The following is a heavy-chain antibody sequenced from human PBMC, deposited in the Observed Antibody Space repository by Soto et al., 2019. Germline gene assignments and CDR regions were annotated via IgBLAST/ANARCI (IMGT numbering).Heavy chain of an antibody. V-gene: IGHV4-59*01. CDR3: ARDQGYGSGWATRDYYYGMDV. J-gene: IGHJ6*02. Sequence: SETLSLTCTVSGGSISSYYWSWIRQPPGKGLECIGYIYYSGSTNYNPSLKSRVTISVDTSKNQFSLKLSSVTAADTAVYYCARDQGYGSGWATRDYYYGMDVWGQGTTVT. CDR1: GGSISSYY. D-gene: IGHD6-19*01. CDR2: IYYSGST.